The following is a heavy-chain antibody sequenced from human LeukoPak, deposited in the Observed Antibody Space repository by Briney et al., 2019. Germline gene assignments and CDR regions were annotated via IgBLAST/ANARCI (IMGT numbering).Heavy chain of an antibody. D-gene: IGHD5-18*01. CDR1: GFTFSSYA. J-gene: IGHJ4*02. V-gene: IGHV3-23*01. CDR2: ISGSGGGT. CDR3: AKAGIQPLNYFDY. Sequence: GGSLRLSCAASGFTFSSYAMSWVRQAPGKGLEWVSAISGSGGGTYYADSVKGRFTISRDNSKNTLYLQMNSLRAEDTAVYYCAKAGIQPLNYFDYWGQGTLVTVSS.